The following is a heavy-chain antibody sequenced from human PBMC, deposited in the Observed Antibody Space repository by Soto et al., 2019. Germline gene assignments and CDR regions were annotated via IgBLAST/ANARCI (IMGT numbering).Heavy chain of an antibody. CDR2: ISGSGGST. V-gene: IGHV3-23*01. CDR1: GFTFSSYA. CDR3: AKSRDYSGYDEYYFDY. D-gene: IGHD5-12*01. Sequence: GSLRLSCAASGFTFSSYAMSWVPQAPGKGLEWVSAISGSGGSTYYADSVKGRFTISRDNSKNALYLQMNSLRAEDTAVYYCAKSRDYSGYDEYYFDYWGQGTLVTVSS. J-gene: IGHJ4*02.